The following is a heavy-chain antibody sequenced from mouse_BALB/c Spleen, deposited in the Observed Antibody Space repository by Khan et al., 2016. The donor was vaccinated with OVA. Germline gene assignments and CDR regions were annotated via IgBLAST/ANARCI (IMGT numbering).Heavy chain of an antibody. Sequence: VQLQQSGPGLVTPSQSLSLTCTVTGYSITTDYAWNWIRQFPGNKLEWMGFISYNGNTKYNPSLKSRISINRDPSKNQFFLQLKSVTTEDTARYYCARVYGGDFDYWGQGTTLTGSS. CDR1: GYSITTDYA. J-gene: IGHJ2*01. V-gene: IGHV3-2*02. CDR3: ARVYGGDFDY. CDR2: ISYNGNT. D-gene: IGHD1-1*01.